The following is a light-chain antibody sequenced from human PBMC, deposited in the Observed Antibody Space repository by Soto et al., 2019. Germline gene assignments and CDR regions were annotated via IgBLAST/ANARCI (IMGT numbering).Light chain of an antibody. CDR2: WAS. Sequence: DIVMTQSPDSLAVSLGERATINCKSSQSVLYSSNNKNYLAWYQQKPGQPPKLLIYWASTRESGVPDRFSVSGSGTDVTLTISSLQAEDGAVYYCQQYYSTPYTFGQGTKLEIK. V-gene: IGKV4-1*01. CDR1: QSVLYSSNNKNY. CDR3: QQYYSTPYT. J-gene: IGKJ2*01.